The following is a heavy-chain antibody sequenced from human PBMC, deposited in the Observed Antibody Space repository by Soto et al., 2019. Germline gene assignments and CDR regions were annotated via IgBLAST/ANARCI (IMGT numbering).Heavy chain of an antibody. J-gene: IGHJ4*02. Sequence: PGESLKISCKGSGYSFTNYWIPWVRQMPGKGLEWMGRIDPSDSYSNYSPSFQGHVTISVDKSISTAYLQWSSLKASDTAIYYCARQTAYYDGSGYYVYWGQGTLVTVSS. D-gene: IGHD3-22*01. CDR2: IDPSDSYS. CDR3: ARQTAYYDGSGYYVY. V-gene: IGHV5-10-1*01. CDR1: GYSFTNYW.